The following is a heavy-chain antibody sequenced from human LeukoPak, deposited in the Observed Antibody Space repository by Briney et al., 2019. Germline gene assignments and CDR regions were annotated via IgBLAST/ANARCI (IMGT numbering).Heavy chain of an antibody. CDR1: GGSISSYY. CDR2: IYYSGST. D-gene: IGHD5-24*01. V-gene: IGHV4-59*01. CDR3: ARGRKDGYNY. Sequence: SETLSLTCTVSGGSISSYYWRWLRQPPGKGLEWIGYIYYSGSTNYNPSLKSRVTISVDTSKNQFSLKLSSVTAADTAVYYCARGRKDGYNYWGQGTLVTVPS. J-gene: IGHJ4*02.